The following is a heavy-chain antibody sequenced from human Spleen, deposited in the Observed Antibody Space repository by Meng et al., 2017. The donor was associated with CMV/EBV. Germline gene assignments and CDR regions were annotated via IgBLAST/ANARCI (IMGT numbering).Heavy chain of an antibody. Sequence: SETLSLTCTVSGDSISSFYWTWIRQPPGKGLEWLGYISHSGSTNYNPSLKSRVTISVDTSKNQFSLKLSSVTAADTAVYYCARLSCSSASCYFYFDYWGQGTLVTAPQ. V-gene: IGHV4-59*01. J-gene: IGHJ4*02. CDR1: GDSISSFY. D-gene: IGHD2-2*01. CDR3: ARLSCSSASCYFYFDY. CDR2: ISHSGST.